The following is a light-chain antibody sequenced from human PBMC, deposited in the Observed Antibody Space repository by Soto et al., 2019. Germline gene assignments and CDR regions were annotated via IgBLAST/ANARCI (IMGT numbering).Light chain of an antibody. J-gene: IGLJ1*01. CDR1: SSDVGTYNY. CDR2: EVS. V-gene: IGLV2-8*01. CDR3: ISYARSDTCV. Sequence: QSALTQPPSASGSPGQSVTISCTGTSSDVGTYNYVSWHQQHPGKAPKLLIYEVSKRPSGVPDRFSGSKSGNTACLTVSGLQAEDEADYYCISYARSDTCVFGTGTKVTVL.